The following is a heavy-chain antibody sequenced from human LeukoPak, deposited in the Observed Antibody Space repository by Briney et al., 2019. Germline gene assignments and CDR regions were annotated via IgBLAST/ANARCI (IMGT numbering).Heavy chain of an antibody. D-gene: IGHD5-12*01. CDR2: IIPIFGTA. Sequence: PGASVKVSCKASGGTFSSYAISWVRQAPGQGLEWMGGIIPIFGTANYAQKFQGRVTITTDESTSTAYMELSSLRAEDTAVYYCARVRYSGYDPTFDIWGQGTMVTVSS. CDR3: ARVRYSGYDPTFDI. J-gene: IGHJ3*02. V-gene: IGHV1-69*05. CDR1: GGTFSSYA.